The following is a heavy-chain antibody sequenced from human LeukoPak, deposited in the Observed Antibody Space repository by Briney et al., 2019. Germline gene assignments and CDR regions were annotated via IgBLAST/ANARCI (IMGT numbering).Heavy chain of an antibody. V-gene: IGHV3-21*01. Sequence: PGGSLRLSCAASGFTFSSYSMNWVRQAPGKGLEWVSSISSSSSYIYYADSVKGRFTISRDNAKNSLYLQMNSLRAEDTAVYYCARDNYDFWSGYFHNNYYYYYMDVWGKGTTVTVSS. CDR3: ARDNYDFWSGYFHNNYYYYYMDV. CDR1: GFTFSSYS. CDR2: ISSSSSYI. J-gene: IGHJ6*03. D-gene: IGHD3-3*01.